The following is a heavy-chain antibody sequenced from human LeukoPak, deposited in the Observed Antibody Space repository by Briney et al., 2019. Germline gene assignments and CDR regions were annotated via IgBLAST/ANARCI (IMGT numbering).Heavy chain of an antibody. CDR3: AKHRFESGGYHSTD. Sequence: GGSLRLSCAASGFTFSSYAMSWVRQAPGKGLARVSTISGGSGSTYCADSVKGRFTISRDNSKNTLYLQMNSLRDEDTAVYYRAKHRFESGGYHSTDWGQGTLVTVSS. J-gene: IGHJ4*02. V-gene: IGHV3-23*01. CDR2: ISGGSGST. D-gene: IGHD3-22*01. CDR1: GFTFSSYA.